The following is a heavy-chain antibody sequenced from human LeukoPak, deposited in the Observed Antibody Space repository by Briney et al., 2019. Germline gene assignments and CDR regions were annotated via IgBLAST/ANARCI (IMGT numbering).Heavy chain of an antibody. Sequence: GGSLRLSCAASGLTFTDFWMNWVRLAPGRGLEWLADINPDGNEKYYVDSVKGRFAMSRDNAKNEVYLEMNSLRAEDTGVYYCSGRDSSRSPRAYWGQGTLVSVSS. J-gene: IGHJ4*02. CDR1: GLTFTDFW. CDR3: SGRDSSRSPRAY. V-gene: IGHV3-7*01. D-gene: IGHD6-13*01. CDR2: INPDGNEK.